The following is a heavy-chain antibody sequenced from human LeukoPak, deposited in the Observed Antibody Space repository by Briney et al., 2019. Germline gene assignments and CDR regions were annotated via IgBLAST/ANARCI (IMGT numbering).Heavy chain of an antibody. V-gene: IGHV4/OR15-8*01. D-gene: IGHD3-10*01. CDR1: GGSIYSPNW. J-gene: IGHJ4*02. CDR2: VSHTGRT. CDR3: AALWSDY. Sequence: SETLSLTCVVSGGSIYSPNWWTWVRQPPGKGLEWIGEVSHTGRTNYHPSLQSRVTISLDESKNHFSLRVTSMTAADTAVYYCAALWSDYWGQGTLVTVSS.